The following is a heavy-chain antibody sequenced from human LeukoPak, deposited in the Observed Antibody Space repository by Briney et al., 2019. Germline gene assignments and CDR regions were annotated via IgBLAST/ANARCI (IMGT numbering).Heavy chain of an antibody. CDR3: ARGHYDSSGVFNPDWFGP. Sequence: SQTLSLTCAVSGGSISSGGYSWSWIRQPPGKGLEWIGYISHSGSTYYNPSLKSRVTISVDRSKNQFSLKLSSVTAADTAVYYCARGHYDSSGVFNPDWFGPWGQGILVTVSS. J-gene: IGHJ5*02. D-gene: IGHD3-22*01. CDR1: GGSISSGGYS. V-gene: IGHV4-30-2*01. CDR2: ISHSGST.